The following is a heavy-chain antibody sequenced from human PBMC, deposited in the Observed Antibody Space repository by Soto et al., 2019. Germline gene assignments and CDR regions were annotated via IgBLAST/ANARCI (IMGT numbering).Heavy chain of an antibody. Sequence: QVQLVESGGGLVKPGGSLRLSCAASGFTFSDYYMSWIRQAPGKGLEWVSYISSSGSTIYYADSVKGRFTISRDNAKNSLYLQMNSLRAEDTAVYYCARGDASSSWHFDYYYYYGMDVWGQGTTVTVSS. J-gene: IGHJ6*02. CDR3: ARGDASSSWHFDYYYYYGMDV. D-gene: IGHD6-13*01. CDR2: ISSSGSTI. CDR1: GFTFSDYY. V-gene: IGHV3-11*01.